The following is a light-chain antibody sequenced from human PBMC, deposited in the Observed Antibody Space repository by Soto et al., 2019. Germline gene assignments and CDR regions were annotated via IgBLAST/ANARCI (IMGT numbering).Light chain of an antibody. CDR1: QNIISW. V-gene: IGKV1-12*01. CDR3: QQAYGFPVT. J-gene: IGKJ5*01. CDR2: AAS. Sequence: DIQMTQSPSSVSASVGDSVTITCRASQNIISWLAWYQQKPGRAPKLLIYAASILQSGVPSRFSGSGSGTDFTLTITSLQTEDFATYYCQQAYGFPVTFGQGTRLEIK.